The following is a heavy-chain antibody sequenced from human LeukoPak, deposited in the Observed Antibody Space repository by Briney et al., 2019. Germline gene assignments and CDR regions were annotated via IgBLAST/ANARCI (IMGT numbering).Heavy chain of an antibody. CDR2: IKQDGSEK. J-gene: IGHJ4*02. V-gene: IGHV3-7*03. D-gene: IGHD2-15*01. CDR1: GFTFSSYW. CDR3: AKAPVTTCSGAYCYPFDY. Sequence: GGSLRLSCAASGFTFSSYWMSWVRQAPGKGLEWVANIKQDGSEKYYVDSVKGRFTISRDNAKNSLYLQMNSLRAGDAAVYYCAKAPVTTCSGAYCYPFDYWSQGTLSPSPQ.